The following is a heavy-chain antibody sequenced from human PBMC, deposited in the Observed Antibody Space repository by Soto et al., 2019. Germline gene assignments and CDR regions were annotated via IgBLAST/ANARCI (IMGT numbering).Heavy chain of an antibody. J-gene: IGHJ4*02. CDR3: ARFDSYGYNFDY. CDR1: GGSISSYY. V-gene: IGHV4-59*08. D-gene: IGHD5-18*01. Sequence: PSETLSLTCTVSGGSISSYYWSWIRQPPGKGLEWIGYIYYSGSTNYNPSLKSRVTISVDTSKNQFSLKLSSVTAADTAVYYCARFDSYGYNFDYWGQGTLVTVSS. CDR2: IYYSGST.